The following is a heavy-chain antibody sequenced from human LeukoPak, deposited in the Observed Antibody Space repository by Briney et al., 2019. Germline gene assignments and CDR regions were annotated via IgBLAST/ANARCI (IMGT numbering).Heavy chain of an antibody. D-gene: IGHD3-22*01. V-gene: IGHV5-51*01. CDR2: IYPGDSDT. CDR1: GYSFTSYW. CDR3: ARGGLRGDSSGYYDY. J-gene: IGHJ4*02. Sequence: GESLKISCKGSGYSFTSYWIGWVRQMPGKGLEWMGIIYPGDSDTRYSPSFQGQVTISADKSISTAYLQWSSLEASDTAMYYCARGGLRGDSSGYYDYWGQGTLVTVSS.